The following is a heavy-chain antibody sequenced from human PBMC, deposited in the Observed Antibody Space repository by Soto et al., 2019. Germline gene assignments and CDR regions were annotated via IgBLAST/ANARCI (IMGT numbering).Heavy chain of an antibody. D-gene: IGHD6-19*01. CDR1: VVSFSDYF. J-gene: IGHJ4*02. CDR2: INHSGST. Sequence: SETLSLTCAVYVVSFSDYFWSCIRHAPGKGLEWIGEINHSGSTNHNPSLKSRVTISVDTPKNQFSLKLSSVTAADTAVYYCARPKKYNSGWYGGYFFEYWGQGTLVTVSS. V-gene: IGHV4-34*01. CDR3: ARPKKYNSGWYGGYFFEY.